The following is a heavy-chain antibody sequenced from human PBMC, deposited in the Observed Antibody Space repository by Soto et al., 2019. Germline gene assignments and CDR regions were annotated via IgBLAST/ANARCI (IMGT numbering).Heavy chain of an antibody. CDR3: TTDDPIMSF. V-gene: IGHV3-15*01. CDR1: GFAFYNAW. J-gene: IGHJ4*01. CDR2: IKSKTAGGTT. Sequence: GGCLSLSCAASGFAFYNAWMSWVRQAPGKGVGWVGGIKSKTAGGTTDYAAPVKGRFTISRDDPKNTLYLKMSSLKPEDTVVNYCTTDDPIMSFWGQGTPVTVSS. D-gene: IGHD1-26*01.